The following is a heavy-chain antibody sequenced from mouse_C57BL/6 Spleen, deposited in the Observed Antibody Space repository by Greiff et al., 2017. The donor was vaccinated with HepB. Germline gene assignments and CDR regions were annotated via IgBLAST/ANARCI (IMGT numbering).Heavy chain of an antibody. D-gene: IGHD4-1*01. CDR2: IDPSDSYT. Sequence: QVQLQQPGAELVKPGASVKLSCKAFGYTFTSYWMQWVKQRPGQGLEWIGEIDPSDSYTNYNQKFKGKATLTVDTSSSTAYMQLSSLTSEDSAVYYCARRGNWDYFDYWGQGTTLTVSS. CDR3: ARRGNWDYFDY. V-gene: IGHV1-50*01. CDR1: GYTFTSYW. J-gene: IGHJ2*01.